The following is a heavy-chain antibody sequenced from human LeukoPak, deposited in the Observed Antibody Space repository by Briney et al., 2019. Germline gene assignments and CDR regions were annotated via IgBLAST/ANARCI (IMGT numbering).Heavy chain of an antibody. D-gene: IGHD3-10*01. V-gene: IGHV3-23*01. CDR3: AKEVAFGAGAYDV. Sequence: PGGSLRLSCAASGFSFSSYAMSWVRQAPGKGLEWVSAISGSGGSTYYADSVKGRFTISRDNSRNTMYLQMNSLRVEDTALYFCAKEVAFGAGAYDVWGQGTRVTVSS. CDR1: GFSFSSYA. J-gene: IGHJ3*01. CDR2: ISGSGGST.